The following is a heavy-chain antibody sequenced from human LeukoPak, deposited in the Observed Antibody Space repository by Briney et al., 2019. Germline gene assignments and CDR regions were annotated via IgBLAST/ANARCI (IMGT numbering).Heavy chain of an antibody. CDR3: ATIAAAGTEYVDY. V-gene: IGHV4-61*02. Sequence: SQTLSLTCTVSGGSISSGSYYWSWIRQPAGKGLEWIGRIYTSGSTNYNPSLKSRVTISVDTSKNQFSLKLSSVTAADTAVYYCATIAAAGTEYVDYWGQGTLVTVSS. CDR2: IYTSGST. J-gene: IGHJ4*02. CDR1: GGSISSGSYY. D-gene: IGHD6-13*01.